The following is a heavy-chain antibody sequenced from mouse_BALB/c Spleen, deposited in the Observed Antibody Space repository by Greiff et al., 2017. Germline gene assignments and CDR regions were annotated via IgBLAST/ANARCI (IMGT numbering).Heavy chain of an antibody. J-gene: IGHJ3*01. CDR2: INPSSGYT. V-gene: IGHV1-4*02. CDR1: GYTFTSYT. CDR3: ARWGYGNYDAY. Sequence: VKLQQSAAELARPGASVKMSCKASGYTFTSYTMHWVKQRPGQGLEWIGYINPSSGYTEYNQKFKDKTTLTADKSSSTAYMQLSSLTSEDSAVYYCARWGYGNYDAYWGQGTLVTVSA. D-gene: IGHD2-10*02.